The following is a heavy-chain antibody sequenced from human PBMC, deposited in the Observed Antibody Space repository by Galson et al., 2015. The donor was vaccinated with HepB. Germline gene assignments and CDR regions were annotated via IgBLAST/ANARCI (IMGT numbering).Heavy chain of an antibody. D-gene: IGHD5-18*01. Sequence: SVKVSCKASGYTFTSYAMNWVRQAPGQGLEWMGWINTNTGNPTYAQGFTGRFVFSLDTSVSTAYLQISSLKAEDTAVYYCARGEVYSYGYEVYYYGMDVWGQGTTVTVSS. CDR2: INTNTGNP. CDR3: ARGEVYSYGYEVYYYGMDV. J-gene: IGHJ6*02. CDR1: GYTFTSYA. V-gene: IGHV7-4-1*02.